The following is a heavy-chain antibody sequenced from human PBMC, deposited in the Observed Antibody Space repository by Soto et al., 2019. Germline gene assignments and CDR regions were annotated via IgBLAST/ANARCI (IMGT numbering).Heavy chain of an antibody. CDR2: IYYSGST. D-gene: IGHD4-17*01. CDR3: ASLYDYGDCFDY. CDR1: GGSISSSSYY. J-gene: IGHJ4*02. Sequence: SETLSLTCTVSGGSISSSSYYWGWIRQPPGKGLEWIGSIYYSGSTYYKPSLKSRVTISVDTSKKQFSMKLSSVTAADTAVYYCASLYDYGDCFDYWGQGTLVTVSS. V-gene: IGHV4-39*01.